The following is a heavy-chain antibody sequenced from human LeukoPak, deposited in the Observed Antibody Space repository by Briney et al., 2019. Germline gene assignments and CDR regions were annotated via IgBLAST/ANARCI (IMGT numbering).Heavy chain of an antibody. J-gene: IGHJ4*02. CDR3: ARVSVAATNSFDY. CDR2: IYASGSA. V-gene: IGHV4-61*02. D-gene: IGHD1-26*01. CDR1: GGSIISGSYY. Sequence: SQTLSLTCTVSGGSIISGSYYWSWIRQPAGKGLEWIGRIYASGSANCNPSFKSRVTMSVDTSKNQFSLKLSSVTAADTAVYYCARVSVAATNSFDYWGQGTLVTVSS.